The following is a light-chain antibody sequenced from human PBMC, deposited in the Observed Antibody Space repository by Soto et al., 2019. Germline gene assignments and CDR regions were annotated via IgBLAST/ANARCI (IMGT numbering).Light chain of an antibody. J-gene: IGKJ4*01. CDR2: DAS. CDR1: QDINNY. Sequence: DIQLTQSPSSLSASVGDRVTITCQASQDINNYLNWYQQKPGKAPKLLIFDASSVETGVPSRLSGSGYGTHFTFTISSLEPEDIATYHCQQYEDLPLTFGGGTRVELK. V-gene: IGKV1-33*01. CDR3: QQYEDLPLT.